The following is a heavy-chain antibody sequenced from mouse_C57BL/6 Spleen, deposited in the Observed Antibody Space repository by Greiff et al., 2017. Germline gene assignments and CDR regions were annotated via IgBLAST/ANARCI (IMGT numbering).Heavy chain of an antibody. Sequence: VHLVESGAELARPGASVKLSCKASGYTFTSYGISWVKQRTGQGLEWIGEIYPRSGNTYYNEKFKGKATLTADKSSSTAYMELRSLTSEDSAVYFCANTVVAPFAYWGQGTLVTVSA. CDR1: GYTFTSYG. CDR2: IYPRSGNT. CDR3: ANTVVAPFAY. J-gene: IGHJ3*01. D-gene: IGHD1-1*01. V-gene: IGHV1-81*01.